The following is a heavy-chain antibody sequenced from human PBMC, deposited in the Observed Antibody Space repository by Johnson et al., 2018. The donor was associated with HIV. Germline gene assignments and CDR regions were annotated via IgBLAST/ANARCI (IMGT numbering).Heavy chain of an antibody. J-gene: IGHJ3*02. CDR3: VGGTEGDGAFDI. V-gene: IGHV3-30*04. CDR1: GFTFSSYA. Sequence: QVQLVESGGGVVQPGRSLRLSCAASGFTFSSYAMHWVRQAPGKGLEWVAVISYDGSNKYYADSVKGRFTISRDNSKNSLSLQLNSLRAEDTATYYCVGGTEGDGAFDIGGQGTMVTVSS. D-gene: IGHD3-16*01. CDR2: ISYDGSNK.